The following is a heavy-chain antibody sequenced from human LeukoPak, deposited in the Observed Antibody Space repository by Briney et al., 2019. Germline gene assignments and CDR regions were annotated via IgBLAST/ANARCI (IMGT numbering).Heavy chain of an antibody. V-gene: IGHV5-10-1*01. J-gene: IGHJ6*02. CDR3: ARESQDYYGSGSSKPSDGMDV. CDR1: GYRFTSHW. D-gene: IGHD3-10*01. Sequence: GESLQISCKGSGYRFTSHWISWVRQMPGKGLEWMGRIDPSDSYTNYSPSFQGHVSISADKSISTAYLQWSSLKASDTAMYYCARESQDYYGSGSSKPSDGMDVWGQGTTVTVSS. CDR2: IDPSDSYT.